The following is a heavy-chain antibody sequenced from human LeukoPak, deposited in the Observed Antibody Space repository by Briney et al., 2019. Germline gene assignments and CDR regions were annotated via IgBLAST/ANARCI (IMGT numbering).Heavy chain of an antibody. Sequence: GGSLRLSCAASGFTFSSYSMNWVRQAPGRGLEWVSSISSSSSYIYYADSVKGRFTISRDDAKNSLYLQMNSLRAEDTAVYYCAREAGQVVPAANHLFDPWGQGTLVTVSS. J-gene: IGHJ5*02. D-gene: IGHD2-2*01. V-gene: IGHV3-21*01. CDR1: GFTFSSYS. CDR2: ISSSSSYI. CDR3: AREAGQVVPAANHLFDP.